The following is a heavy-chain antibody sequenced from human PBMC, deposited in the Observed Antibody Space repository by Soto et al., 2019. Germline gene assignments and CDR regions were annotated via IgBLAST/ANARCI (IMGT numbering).Heavy chain of an antibody. J-gene: IGHJ4*02. V-gene: IGHV4-34*01. CDR3: ARRTPMVRGVRFDY. D-gene: IGHD3-10*01. CDR2: INHSGST. CDR1: GGSFSGYY. Sequence: PSETLSLTCAVYGGSFSGYYWSWIRQPPGKGLEWIGEINHSGSTNYNPSLKSRVTISVDTSKNQFSLKLSSVTAADTAVYYCARRTPMVRGVRFDYWGQGTLVTVSS.